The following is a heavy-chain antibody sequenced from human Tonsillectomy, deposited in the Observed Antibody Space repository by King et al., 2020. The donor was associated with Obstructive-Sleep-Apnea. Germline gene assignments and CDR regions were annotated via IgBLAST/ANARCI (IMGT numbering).Heavy chain of an antibody. CDR3: AKDIGTTVTRDY. CDR1: GFTFSSYA. D-gene: IGHD4-17*01. CDR2: IISGGKT. V-gene: IGHV3-23*04. J-gene: IGHJ4*02. Sequence: VQLVESGGGLVQPGGPLKLSCVTSGFTFSSYAMSWVRQAPGKGLEWVSSIISGGKTYYADSVKGRFTISPDNSKNTLYLQMNSLRAEDTAVYYCAKDIGTTVTRDYWGQGTLVTVSS.